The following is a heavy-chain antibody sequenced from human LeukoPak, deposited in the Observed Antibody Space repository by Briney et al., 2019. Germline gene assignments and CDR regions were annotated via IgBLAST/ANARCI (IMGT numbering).Heavy chain of an antibody. J-gene: IGHJ4*02. CDR3: AKDSVDDGYNLDY. CDR1: GLTFSSYG. Sequence: GRSLRLSCAVSGLTFSSYGMHWVRQAPGKGLEWVAVISYDGSNKYYADSVKGRFTISRDNSKNTLYLQMNSLRAEDTAVYYCAKDSVDDGYNLDYWGQGTLVTVSS. D-gene: IGHD5-24*01. CDR2: ISYDGSNK. V-gene: IGHV3-30*18.